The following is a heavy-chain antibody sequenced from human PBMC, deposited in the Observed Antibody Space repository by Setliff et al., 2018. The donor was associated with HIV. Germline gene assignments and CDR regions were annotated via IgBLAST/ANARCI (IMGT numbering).Heavy chain of an antibody. J-gene: IGHJ3*01. CDR2: IYYSGST. Sequence: PSETLSLTCSVFRGSVNSGDYYWSWIRQSPGKGLERIGYIYYSGSTYYNPSLKSRLSISVDTSMNQFSLKLTSVTAADTAVYYCARGSGAFFGGLGAFDYWGRGTMVTVSS. D-gene: IGHD3-16*01. CDR3: ARGSGAFFGGLGAFDY. CDR1: RGSVNSGDYY. V-gene: IGHV4-30-4*01.